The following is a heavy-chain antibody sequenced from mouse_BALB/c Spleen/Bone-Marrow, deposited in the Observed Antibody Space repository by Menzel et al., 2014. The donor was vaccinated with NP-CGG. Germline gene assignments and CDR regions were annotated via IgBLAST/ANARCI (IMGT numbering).Heavy chain of an antibody. V-gene: IGHV1S81*02. CDR2: INPSNGGT. J-gene: IGHJ3*01. CDR3: TRPYYGYVGYSY. D-gene: IGHD1-2*01. CDR1: GYTFTSYY. Sequence: QVQLQQSGAELVKPGASVKLSCKASGYTFTSYYMYWVKQRPGQGLEWIGEINPSNGGTNFNEKFKSKATLTVDKSSSTAYMQLSSLTFEDSAIYYCTRPYYGYVGYSYWGQGPQVTISA.